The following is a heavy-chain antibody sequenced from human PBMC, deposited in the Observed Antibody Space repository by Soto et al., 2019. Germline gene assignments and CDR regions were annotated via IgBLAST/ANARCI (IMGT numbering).Heavy chain of an antibody. CDR3: ASGHTSGWWGLDY. V-gene: IGHV4-59*01. CDR2: ISYTGST. J-gene: IGHJ4*02. D-gene: IGHD6-19*01. Sequence: PSETLSLTCTVSGGSISGYSWSWIRQPPGKGLEYIGYISYTGSTNYNPSLKSRVTISLDTSKNQFSLKLTSVTAADTAVYYCASGHTSGWWGLDYWGQGTLVTVS. CDR1: GGSISGYS.